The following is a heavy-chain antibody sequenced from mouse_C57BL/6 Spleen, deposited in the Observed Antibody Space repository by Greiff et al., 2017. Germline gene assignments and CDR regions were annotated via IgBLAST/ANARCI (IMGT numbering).Heavy chain of an antibody. V-gene: IGHV14-4*01. J-gene: IGHJ2*01. Sequence: EVHLVESGAELVRPGASVKLSCTASGFNIKDDYMHWVKQRPEQGLEWIGWIDPENGDTEYASKFQGKATITADTSSNTAYLQLSSLTSEDTAVYYCTTDGSSLSFDYWGQGTTLTVSS. CDR1: GFNIKDDY. CDR3: TTDGSSLSFDY. CDR2: IDPENGDT. D-gene: IGHD1-1*01.